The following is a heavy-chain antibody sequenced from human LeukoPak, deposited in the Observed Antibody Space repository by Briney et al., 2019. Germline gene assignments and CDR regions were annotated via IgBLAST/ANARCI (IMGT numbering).Heavy chain of an antibody. D-gene: IGHD1-26*01. CDR2: IYYSGST. Sequence: SETLSLTCTVFGGSIRGYYWSWIRQPPGKGLEWIGYIYYSGSTNYNPSLKSRVTISVDTSKNQFSLKLSPVTAADTAVYYCARDQGGLYYFDYWGQGTQVTVSS. CDR1: GGSIRGYY. V-gene: IGHV4-59*01. CDR3: ARDQGGLYYFDY. J-gene: IGHJ4*02.